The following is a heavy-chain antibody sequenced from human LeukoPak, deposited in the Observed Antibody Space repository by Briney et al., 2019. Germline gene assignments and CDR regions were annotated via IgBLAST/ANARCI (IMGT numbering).Heavy chain of an antibody. CDR3: ASSGGDLGDAFDI. V-gene: IGHV4-61*01. D-gene: IGHD2-21*02. CDR1: GGSVSSRSHY. CDR2: IYYSGST. J-gene: IGHJ3*02. Sequence: PSETLSLTCTVSGGSVSSRSHYWSWIRQPPGKGLEWIGYIYYSGSTNYNPSLKSRVTISVDTSKNQFSLKLSSVTAADTAVYYCASSGGDLGDAFDIWGQGTMVTVSS.